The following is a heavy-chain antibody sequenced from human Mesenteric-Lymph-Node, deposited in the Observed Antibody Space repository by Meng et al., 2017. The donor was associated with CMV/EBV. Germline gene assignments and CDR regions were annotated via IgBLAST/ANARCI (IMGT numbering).Heavy chain of an antibody. Sequence: SVKVSCKASGYTFTGYYMHWVRQAPGQGLEWMGGIIPILGIANYAQKFQGRVTITADKSTSTAYMELSSLRSEDTAVYYCGSLQNFDYWGQGTLVTVSS. CDR3: GSLQNFDY. CDR2: IIPILGIA. D-gene: IGHD4-11*01. CDR1: GYTFTGYY. V-gene: IGHV1-69*10. J-gene: IGHJ4*02.